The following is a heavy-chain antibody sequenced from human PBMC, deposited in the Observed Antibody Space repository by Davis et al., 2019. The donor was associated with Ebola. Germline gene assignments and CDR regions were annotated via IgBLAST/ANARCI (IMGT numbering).Heavy chain of an antibody. CDR3: AKDLAWIQLWLRGNWFDP. Sequence: SVKVSCKASGFTFTSSAVQWVRQARGQRLEWIGWIVVGSGNTNYAQKFQERVTITRDMSTSTAYMELSSLRSEDTAVYYCAKDLAWIQLWLRGNWFDPWGQGTLVTVSS. J-gene: IGHJ5*02. CDR2: IVVGSGNT. D-gene: IGHD5-18*01. CDR1: GFTFTSSA. V-gene: IGHV1-58*01.